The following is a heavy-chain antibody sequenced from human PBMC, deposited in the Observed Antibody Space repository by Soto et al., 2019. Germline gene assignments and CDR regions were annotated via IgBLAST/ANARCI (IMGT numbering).Heavy chain of an antibody. CDR3: ARVGANPSDY. CDR2: IEHSGST. CDR1: GASFSGYS. D-gene: IGHD1-26*01. J-gene: IGHJ4*02. V-gene: IGHV4-34*01. Sequence: QVQLQQWGAGLLKPSETLSLTCAVHGASFSGYSWSWIRQPPGKGLEWIGDIEHSGSTNYNSSLRNRVTISLDTSKNHFSLKLNSVTAADTAVYYCARVGANPSDYWGQGTLVTVSS.